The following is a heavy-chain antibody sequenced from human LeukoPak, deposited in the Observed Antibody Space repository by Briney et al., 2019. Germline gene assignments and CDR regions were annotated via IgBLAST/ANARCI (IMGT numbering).Heavy chain of an antibody. CDR1: GYTLTELS. CDR2: FDPEDGET. Sequence: ASVKVSCKVSGYTLTELSMHWVRQAPGKGLEWMGGFDPEDGETIYARKFQGRVTMTEDTSTDTAYMELSSLRSEDTAVYYCVSQVRGVTEYFQHWGQGTLVTVSS. D-gene: IGHD3-10*01. V-gene: IGHV1-24*01. J-gene: IGHJ1*01. CDR3: VSQVRGVTEYFQH.